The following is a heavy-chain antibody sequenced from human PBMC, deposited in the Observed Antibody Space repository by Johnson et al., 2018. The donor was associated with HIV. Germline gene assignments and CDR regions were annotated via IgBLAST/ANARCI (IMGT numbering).Heavy chain of an antibody. J-gene: IGHJ3*02. D-gene: IGHD3-22*01. V-gene: IGHV3-20*04. Sequence: VQLVESGGGLIQPGGSLRLSCAASGLTVSSNYMNWVRQAPGKGLEWVSGIDWNGGRQGYVDSVKGRFPISRDNAKNTLYLQMNSLRAEDTAVYFCARPFYDRSGYYYGAFDIWGQGTMVTVSS. CDR2: IDWNGGRQ. CDR1: GLTVSSNY. CDR3: ARPFYDRSGYYYGAFDI.